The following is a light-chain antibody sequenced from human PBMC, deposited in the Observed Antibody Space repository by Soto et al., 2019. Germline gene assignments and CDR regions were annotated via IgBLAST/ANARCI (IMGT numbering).Light chain of an antibody. J-gene: IGKJ1*01. CDR1: QSINHY. Sequence: GDRVAITCRASQSINHYLAWYQQKPGKAPKLLIYDASSLESGVPSRFSGSGSATEFTLTISSLQPDDFATYYCQQYDSSSTFGQGTKVEIK. CDR2: DAS. CDR3: QQYDSSST. V-gene: IGKV1-5*01.